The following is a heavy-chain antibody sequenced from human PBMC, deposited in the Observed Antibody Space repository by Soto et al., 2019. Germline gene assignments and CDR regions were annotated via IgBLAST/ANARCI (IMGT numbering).Heavy chain of an antibody. CDR2: TSGGAGST. CDR1: GFTFNSSA. V-gene: IGHV3-23*01. J-gene: IGHJ4*02. Sequence: EVQLLEAGGGLVQPGGSLRLSCAASGFTFNSSAMSWVRQAPGKGLEWVSTTSGGAGSTYYADSVKGRCTISRDNSKNPLYLQMNSLRADDTAVYYCAKGRYRIGWYDPYFDYWGQGTLVTVSS. CDR3: AKGRYRIGWYDPYFDY. D-gene: IGHD6-19*01.